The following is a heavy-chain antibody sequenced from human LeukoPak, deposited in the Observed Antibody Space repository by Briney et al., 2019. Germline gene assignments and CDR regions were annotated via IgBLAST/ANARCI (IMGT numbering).Heavy chain of an antibody. Sequence: PSETLSLTCRVSGGSVSSFFWSWIRQPAGKGLEWLGRMYASGSANYNPSLKSRISMSVDPSKSQFSLSLTYVTAADTAVYYCAREIGAASSDGFDVWGQGTTVTVSS. D-gene: IGHD2-15*01. J-gene: IGHJ3*01. V-gene: IGHV4-4*07. CDR1: GGSVSSFF. CDR2: MYASGSA. CDR3: AREIGAASSDGFDV.